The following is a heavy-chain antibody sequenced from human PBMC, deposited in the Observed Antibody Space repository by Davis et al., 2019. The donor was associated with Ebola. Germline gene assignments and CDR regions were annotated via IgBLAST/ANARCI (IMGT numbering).Heavy chain of an antibody. V-gene: IGHV1-58*02. J-gene: IGHJ6*02. Sequence: AASVKVSCKASGFTFTSSAMQWVRQARGQRLEWIGWIVVGSGNTNYAQKFQGRVTITADESTSTAYMELSRLRSDDTAVYYCARDLYYGMDVWGQGTTVTVSS. CDR3: ARDLYYGMDV. CDR2: IVVGSGNT. CDR1: GFTFTSSA.